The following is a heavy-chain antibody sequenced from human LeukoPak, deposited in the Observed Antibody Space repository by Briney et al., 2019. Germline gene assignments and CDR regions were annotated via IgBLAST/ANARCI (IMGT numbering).Heavy chain of an antibody. CDR3: ATSRPGVNAFDI. CDR1: GGSISSGDYY. J-gene: IGHJ3*02. V-gene: IGHV4-30-4*01. CDR2: IYYSGST. D-gene: IGHD4-23*01. Sequence: SETLSLTCTVSGGSISSGDYYWSWIRQPPGKGLEWIGYIYYSGSTYYNPSLKSRVTISVDTSKNQFSLKLSSVTAADTAVYYCATSRPGVNAFDIWGKETMVTVSS.